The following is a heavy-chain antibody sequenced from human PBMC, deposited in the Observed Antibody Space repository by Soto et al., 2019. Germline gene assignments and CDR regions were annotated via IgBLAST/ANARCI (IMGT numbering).Heavy chain of an antibody. D-gene: IGHD3-3*01. CDR1: GGSISSYY. CDR2: IYYSGST. Sequence: SETLSLTCTVSGGSISSYYWSWIRQPPGKGLEWIGYIYYSGSTNYNPSLKSRVTISVDTSKNQFSLKLSSVTAADTAVYYCARASPYYDFWSGYYAYYFDHWGQGTLVTVSS. V-gene: IGHV4-59*08. CDR3: ARASPYYDFWSGYYAYYFDH. J-gene: IGHJ4*02.